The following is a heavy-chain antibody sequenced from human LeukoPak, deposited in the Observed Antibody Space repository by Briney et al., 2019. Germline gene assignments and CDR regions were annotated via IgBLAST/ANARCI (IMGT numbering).Heavy chain of an antibody. D-gene: IGHD4-17*01. CDR1: GFTFSSYA. CDR3: AREMTTVTLRRRYFDL. J-gene: IGHJ2*01. Sequence: GGSLRLSCAASGFTFSSYAIYWVRQAPGKGLEGVALISYDGSSKYYADSVKGRFTISRHNSKNTLYLQMNSLRAEDTAVYYCAREMTTVTLRRRYFDLWGRGTLVTVSS. CDR2: ISYDGSSK. V-gene: IGHV3-30*14.